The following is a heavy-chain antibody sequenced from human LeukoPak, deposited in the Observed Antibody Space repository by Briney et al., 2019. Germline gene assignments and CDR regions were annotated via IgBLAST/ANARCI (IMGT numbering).Heavy chain of an antibody. CDR1: GFTFSNYA. Sequence: GGSLRLSCAASGFTFSNYAMSWVRQAPGKGLEWVSAISGSGGSTYYADSVKGRFTISRDNSKNTLFLQMNSLRVEDTAIYYCAESTRDGYNLWFDYWGQGTLVTVSS. J-gene: IGHJ4*02. CDR3: AESTRDGYNLWFDY. CDR2: ISGSGGST. V-gene: IGHV3-23*01. D-gene: IGHD5-24*01.